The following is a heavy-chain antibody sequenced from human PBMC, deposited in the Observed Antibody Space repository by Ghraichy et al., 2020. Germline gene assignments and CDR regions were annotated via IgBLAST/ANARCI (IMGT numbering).Heavy chain of an antibody. J-gene: IGHJ6*03. D-gene: IGHD1-1*01. V-gene: IGHV3-64*01. CDR1: GFTFSSHA. CDR2: ISGDGVST. CDR3: ARDPYHGNERNYYYMDV. Sequence: GGSLRLSCAASGFTFSSHAMHWVRQAPGKGLEYVSTISGDGVSTYYANSVKGRFTISRDNSMNALFLQMGSLRPEDMAVYYCARDPYHGNERNYYYMDVWGRGTTVTVSS.